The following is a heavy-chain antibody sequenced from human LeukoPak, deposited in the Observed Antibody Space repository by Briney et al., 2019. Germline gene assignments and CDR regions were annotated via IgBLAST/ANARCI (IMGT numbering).Heavy chain of an antibody. J-gene: IGHJ4*02. V-gene: IGHV3-7*01. CDR2: IKEDGSEK. Sequence: GGSLRLSCVAPGFTFSNYLMTWVRQAPGKGLEWVANIKEDGSEKNYADSVKGRFTISRDNAKNSLYLQMNSLRGEDTAVYYCARARYSDFWGQGTLVTVSS. CDR1: GFTFSNYL. CDR3: ARARYSDF.